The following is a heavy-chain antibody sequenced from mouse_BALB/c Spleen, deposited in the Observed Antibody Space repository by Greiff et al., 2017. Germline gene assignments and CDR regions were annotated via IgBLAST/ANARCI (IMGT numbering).Heavy chain of an antibody. Sequence: VKLVESGPGLVQPSQSLSITCTVSGFSLTSYGVHWVRQSPGKGLEWLGVIWSGGSTDYNAAFISRLSISKDNSKSQVFFKMNSLQANDTAIYYCASWDWFAYWGQGTLVTVSA. CDR3: ASWDWFAY. CDR2: IWSGGST. V-gene: IGHV2-2*02. D-gene: IGHD4-1*01. CDR1: GFSLTSYG. J-gene: IGHJ3*01.